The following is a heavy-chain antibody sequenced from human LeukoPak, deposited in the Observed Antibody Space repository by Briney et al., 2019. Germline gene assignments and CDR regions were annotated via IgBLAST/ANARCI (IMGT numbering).Heavy chain of an antibody. CDR3: ARVRLYLAAAAFDY. Sequence: ASVTVSCKASGYTFTGYYMHWVRQAPGQGLEWMGWINPNSGGTNYAQKFQGRVAMTRDTSISTAYMELSRLRSDDTAVYYCARVRLYLAAAAFDYWGQGTLVTVSS. CDR1: GYTFTGYY. CDR2: INPNSGGT. J-gene: IGHJ4*02. D-gene: IGHD6-13*01. V-gene: IGHV1-2*02.